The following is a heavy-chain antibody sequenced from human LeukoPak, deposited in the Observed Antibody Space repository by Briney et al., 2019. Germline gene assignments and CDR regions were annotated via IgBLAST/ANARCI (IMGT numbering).Heavy chain of an antibody. CDR2: INHSGST. D-gene: IGHD2-2*01. J-gene: IGHJ4*02. V-gene: IGHV4-34*01. Sequence: SETLSLTCAVYGGSFSGYYWSWIRQPPGKGLEWIGEINHSGSTNYNPSLKSRVIISVDTSKNQFSLKLSSVTAADTAVYYCARGRCSSTSCYCDYWGQGTLVTVSS. CDR3: ARGRCSSTSCYCDY. CDR1: GGSFSGYY.